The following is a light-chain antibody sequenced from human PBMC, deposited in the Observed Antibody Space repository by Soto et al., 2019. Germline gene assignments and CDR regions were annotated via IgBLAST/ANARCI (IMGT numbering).Light chain of an antibody. Sequence: VMTQAPATLSVSPVERATLSCMASQTINNNVAWYQLKVGQAPRLLIYGASTRATGIPARFSGSGSGTEFTLTISSLQSEDFAEYHCQQYNNWPQTFGRGTKVDIK. J-gene: IGKJ1*01. CDR3: QQYNNWPQT. CDR2: GAS. CDR1: QTINNN. V-gene: IGKV3-15*01.